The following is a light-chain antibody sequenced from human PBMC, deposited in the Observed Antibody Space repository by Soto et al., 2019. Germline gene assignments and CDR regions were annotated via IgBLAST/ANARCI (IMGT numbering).Light chain of an antibody. CDR2: DAS. CDR3: QQYYSYPYT. J-gene: IGKJ2*01. Sequence: DIQMTQSPSTLSASLGYRATITCRASQIIGSSLAWYHQKPGKAPKLLIYDASSFRSGVPSRFSGSESGTEFTLTISSLQPDDSATYYCQQYYSYPYTFGQGTKLEIK. CDR1: QIIGSS. V-gene: IGKV1-5*01.